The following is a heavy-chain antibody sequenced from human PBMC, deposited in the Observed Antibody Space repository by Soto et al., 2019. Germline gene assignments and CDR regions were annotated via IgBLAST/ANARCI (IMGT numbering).Heavy chain of an antibody. V-gene: IGHV1-69*01. D-gene: IGHD2-2*01. Sequence: QVQLVQSGAEVKKPGSSVKVSCKASGGTFGSYAISWVRQAPGQGLEWMGGIIPIPGTANYAQKFQGRVTIAADESTSTAYMELSSLRSEDTAVYYCARSQGSSTSLELYYYYYYGMDGWGQGTTVTVSS. CDR3: ARSQGSSTSLELYYYYYYGMDG. CDR2: IIPIPGTA. CDR1: GGTFGSYA. J-gene: IGHJ6*02.